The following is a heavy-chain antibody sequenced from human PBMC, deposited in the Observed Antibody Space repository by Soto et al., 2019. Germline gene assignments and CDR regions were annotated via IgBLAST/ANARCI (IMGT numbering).Heavy chain of an antibody. D-gene: IGHD3-10*01. V-gene: IGHV1-18*01. CDR1: GYTFTSYG. CDR3: ARGVGSGSYYNQYNWFDP. CDR2: ISAYNGNT. Sequence: ASGKVSCKASGYTFTSYGISWVRQAPGQGLEWMGWISAYNGNTNYAQKVQGRVTMTTDTSTSTAYMELRSLRSDDTAVYYCARGVGSGSYYNQYNWFDPWGQGTLVTVSS. J-gene: IGHJ5*02.